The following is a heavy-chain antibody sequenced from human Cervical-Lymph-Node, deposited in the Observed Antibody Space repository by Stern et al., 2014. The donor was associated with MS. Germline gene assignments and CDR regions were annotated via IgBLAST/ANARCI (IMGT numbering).Heavy chain of an antibody. Sequence: VQLVESGAEVKKPGASAKVSCTASGYTFTDYAISWVRQAPGQGLEWMAWISAYNGDTNFAQEVQGRVSLTTDTATSTAYMELRSLRSDDTAVYYCAVLSVDADFDYWGQGTLVTVSS. V-gene: IGHV1-18*01. CDR1: GYTFTDYA. D-gene: IGHD5-18*01. CDR3: AVLSVDADFDY. CDR2: ISAYNGDT. J-gene: IGHJ4*02.